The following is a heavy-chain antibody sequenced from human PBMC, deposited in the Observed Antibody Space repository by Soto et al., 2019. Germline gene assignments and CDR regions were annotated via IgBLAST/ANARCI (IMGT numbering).Heavy chain of an antibody. J-gene: IGHJ6*01. V-gene: IGHV5-51*01. CDR2: IYPGDSDT. CDR1: GYSFTIYC. CDR3: ATTFLAYCGGDCYSPFYYGMDV. D-gene: IGHD2-21*02. Sequence: GESLKISCKGSGYSFTIYCIGWVLQRPWKGLEWMGIIYPGDSDTRYSPSFQGQVTISADKSISTAYLQWSSLKASDTAMYYCATTFLAYCGGDCYSPFYYGMDVWGQGTTVTVS.